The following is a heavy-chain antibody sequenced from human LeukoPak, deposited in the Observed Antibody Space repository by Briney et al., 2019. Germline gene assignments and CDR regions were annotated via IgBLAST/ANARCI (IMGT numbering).Heavy chain of an antibody. J-gene: IGHJ3*02. CDR2: IIPIFGTA. CDR3: ASPLPRYYYDSSGHDAFDI. D-gene: IGHD3-22*01. V-gene: IGHV1-69*05. Sequence: ASVKVSCKASGGTFSSYAISWVRQAPGQGLEWMGGIIPIFGTANYAQKFQGRVTITTDEFTSTAYMELSSLRSEDTAVYYCASPLPRYYYDSSGHDAFDIWGQGTMVTVSS. CDR1: GGTFSSYA.